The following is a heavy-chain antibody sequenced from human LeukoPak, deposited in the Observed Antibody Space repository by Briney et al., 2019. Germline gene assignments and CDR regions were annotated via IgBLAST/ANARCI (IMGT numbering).Heavy chain of an antibody. CDR2: IIPILGIA. CDR3: ARARAAGKQLDC. Sequence: GASVKVSCKASGGTFSSYAISWVRQAPGQGLEWMGRIIPILGIANYAQKFQGRVTITADKSTSTAYMELSSLRSEDTAVYYCARARAAGKQLDCGDQATLATVPS. V-gene: IGHV1-69*04. CDR1: GGTFSSYA. J-gene: IGHJ4*02. D-gene: IGHD6-13*01.